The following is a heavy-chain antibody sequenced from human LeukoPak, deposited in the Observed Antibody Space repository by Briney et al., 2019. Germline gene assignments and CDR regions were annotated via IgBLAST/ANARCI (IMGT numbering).Heavy chain of an antibody. D-gene: IGHD3-10*01. J-gene: IGHJ4*02. CDR1: GFTFSSNV. CDR3: ARGITFPDY. CDR2: IPASGGST. V-gene: IGHV3-23*01. Sequence: GGPLRLSCVASGFTFSSNVMIWVRQAPGKGLEWVSSIPASGGSTYYADSVKGRFTISRDNSKNSLYLQMNSLRAEDTAVYYCARGITFPDYWGQGTLVTVSS.